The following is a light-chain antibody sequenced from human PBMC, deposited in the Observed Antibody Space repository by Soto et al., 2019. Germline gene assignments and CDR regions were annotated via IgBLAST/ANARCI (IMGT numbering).Light chain of an antibody. Sequence: QLVLTQSPSASASLGASVKLTCTLSSGHSSYAIAWHQLQPEKGPRYLMKLNSDGSHSKGDGIPDRFSGSSSGAERYLPISSLQSEDEADYYCQTWGNGNVVFGGGTKLTVL. CDR1: SGHSSYA. CDR3: QTWGNGNVV. CDR2: LNSDGSH. V-gene: IGLV4-69*01. J-gene: IGLJ2*01.